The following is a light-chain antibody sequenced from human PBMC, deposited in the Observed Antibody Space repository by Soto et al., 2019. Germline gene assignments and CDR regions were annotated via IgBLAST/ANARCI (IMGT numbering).Light chain of an antibody. CDR1: QSISSW. Sequence: DIQMTQSPSTLSASVGDRVTITCRASQSISSWLAWYQQKPGKAPKLLIYDASSLESGVPSRFSGSGSGTEFTRTISSLQPDDFASYCCQLYNLFGQGTKVEI. CDR2: DAS. J-gene: IGKJ1*01. V-gene: IGKV1-5*01. CDR3: QLYNL.